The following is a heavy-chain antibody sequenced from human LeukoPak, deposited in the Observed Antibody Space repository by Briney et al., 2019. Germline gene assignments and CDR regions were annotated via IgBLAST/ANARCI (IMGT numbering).Heavy chain of an antibody. CDR1: GYTFTGYY. CDR2: INPNSGGT. CDR3: ARDPYCSTTSCYPFFHH. J-gene: IGHJ4*02. V-gene: IGHV1-2*02. Sequence: ASVKVSCKASGYTFTGYYMHWVRQAPGQGLEWMGWINPNSGGTNYAQKFQGRVTMTRDTSISTAYMELSRLRSDDTAVYFCARDPYCSTTSCYPFFHHWGQGTLITVSS. D-gene: IGHD2-2*01.